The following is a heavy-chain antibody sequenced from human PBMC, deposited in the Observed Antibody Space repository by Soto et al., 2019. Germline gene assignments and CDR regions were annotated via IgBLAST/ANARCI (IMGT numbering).Heavy chain of an antibody. Sequence: SVKVSCKTSGGSFMSQAISWVRQAPGQGPEWMGGIIPFSGTVTYTQRFQGRLTLIADEPTKTAYMELSSLRSEDTAVYYCARGSYDSYAGFFGMDVWGQGTKVTVSS. J-gene: IGHJ6*02. V-gene: IGHV1-69*13. CDR1: GGSFMSQA. CDR2: IIPFSGTV. D-gene: IGHD3-10*01. CDR3: ARGSYDSYAGFFGMDV.